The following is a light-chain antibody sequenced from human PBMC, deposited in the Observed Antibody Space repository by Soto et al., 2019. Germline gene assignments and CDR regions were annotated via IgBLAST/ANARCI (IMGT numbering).Light chain of an antibody. Sequence: DIQMTQSPSSLSTSVGDRVTITCQASQDISRYLSWHQQKPGKAPQLLIHDASKLAPGVPSRFTGSGSVTDFAFTINSLQPEDIGTYYCQQYDNLPYTFGQGTRLEIK. V-gene: IGKV1-33*01. J-gene: IGKJ2*01. CDR3: QQYDNLPYT. CDR1: QDISRY. CDR2: DAS.